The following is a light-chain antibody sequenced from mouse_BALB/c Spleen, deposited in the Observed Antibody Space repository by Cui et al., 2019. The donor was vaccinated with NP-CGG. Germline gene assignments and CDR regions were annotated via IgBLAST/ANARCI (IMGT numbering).Light chain of an antibody. CDR2: GIN. CDR1: TVAVTTSNY. Sequence: QAVVTQESALTTSPGETVTLTCRSSTVAVTTSNYANWVQEKPDHLFTGLIGGINNRAPGVPARFSGSLIGDKAALTITGAQTEDEAIYFCALWYSDHWVFGGGTKLTVL. J-gene: IGLJ1*01. CDR3: ALWYSDHWV. V-gene: IGLV1*01.